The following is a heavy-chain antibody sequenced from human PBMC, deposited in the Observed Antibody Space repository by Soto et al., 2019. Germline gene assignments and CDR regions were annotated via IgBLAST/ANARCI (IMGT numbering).Heavy chain of an antibody. Sequence: SETLSLTCTVSGGSISSYYWSWIRQPPGKGLEWIGYIYYSGSTNYNPSLKSRVTISVDTSKNQFSLKLSSVTAADTAVYYCARLDSSSTIDYWGQGTLVTVSS. D-gene: IGHD6-13*01. CDR1: GGSISSYY. V-gene: IGHV4-59*08. CDR2: IYYSGST. CDR3: ARLDSSSTIDY. J-gene: IGHJ4*02.